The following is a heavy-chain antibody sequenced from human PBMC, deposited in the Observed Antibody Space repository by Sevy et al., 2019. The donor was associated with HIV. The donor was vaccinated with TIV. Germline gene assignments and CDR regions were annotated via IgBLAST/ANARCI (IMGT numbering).Heavy chain of an antibody. CDR3: AKDHLSVSVTHFDY. Sequence: GGSLRLSCVASGFTFSSYAMSWVRQAPGKGLEWVSAISGSGGSTYYADSVKDRFTISRDNSKNTLYLQMNSLRAEDTAVYYCAKDHLSVSVTHFDYWGQGTLVTVSS. V-gene: IGHV3-23*01. D-gene: IGHD3-3*02. CDR1: GFTFSSYA. J-gene: IGHJ4*02. CDR2: ISGSGGST.